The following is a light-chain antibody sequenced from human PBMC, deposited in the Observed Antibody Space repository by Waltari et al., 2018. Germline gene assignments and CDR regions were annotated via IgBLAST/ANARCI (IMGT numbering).Light chain of an antibody. CDR3: HQYDKWPPRYT. J-gene: IGKJ2*01. V-gene: IGKV3-15*01. CDR1: QSVSTN. CDR2: AAS. Sequence: VVPTQSPATLSVSPGDRATLSCRASQSVSTNLAWYQQKPGQAPRLLIFAASTRATGVPVRFSGSGSGTEFTLSISSRQSEDFAVYYCHQYDKWPPRYTFGPGTRLDIK.